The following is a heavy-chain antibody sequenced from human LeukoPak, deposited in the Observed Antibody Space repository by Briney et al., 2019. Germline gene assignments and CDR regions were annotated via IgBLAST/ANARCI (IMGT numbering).Heavy chain of an antibody. V-gene: IGHV5-51*01. CDR3: ARFAYTSSLDY. J-gene: IGHJ4*02. CDR1: GYIWTNNW. D-gene: IGHD2-2*01. CDR2: IYPGHSDT. Sequence: GESLKISCKVSGYIWTNNWIGWVRQVPGKGLEWMGLIYPGHSDTKYSPSFQGQVTFSVDKSINTAYLHWSSLQASDTAIYFCARFAYTSSLDYWGQGTRVTVSS.